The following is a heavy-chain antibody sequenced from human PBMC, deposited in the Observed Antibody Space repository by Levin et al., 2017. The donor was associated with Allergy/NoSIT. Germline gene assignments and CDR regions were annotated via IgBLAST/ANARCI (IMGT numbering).Heavy chain of an antibody. Sequence: ASVKVSCKASGYTFTSYYMHWVRQAPGQGLEWMGIINPSGGSTSYAQKFQGRVTMTRDTSTSTVYMELSSLRSEDTAVYYCARDDTSRSSGYLRLDAFDIWGQGTLVIVSS. CDR1: GYTFTSYY. CDR2: INPSGGST. CDR3: ARDDTSRSSGYLRLDAFDI. D-gene: IGHD3-22*01. J-gene: IGHJ3*02. V-gene: IGHV1-46*01.